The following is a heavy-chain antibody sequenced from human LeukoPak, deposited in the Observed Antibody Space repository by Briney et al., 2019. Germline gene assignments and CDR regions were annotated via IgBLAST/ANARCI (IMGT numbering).Heavy chain of an antibody. D-gene: IGHD3-22*01. Sequence: PGGSLRLSCAASGISFSNYWMSWVRQAPGKGLEWVANIKEDGSEKNYVDSVKGRFTISRDNAKNSLYLQMNSLRAEDTAVYYCARKDSSPRTFDYWGRGTLVTVSS. CDR2: IKEDGSEK. CDR1: GISFSNYW. J-gene: IGHJ4*02. CDR3: ARKDSSPRTFDY. V-gene: IGHV3-7*01.